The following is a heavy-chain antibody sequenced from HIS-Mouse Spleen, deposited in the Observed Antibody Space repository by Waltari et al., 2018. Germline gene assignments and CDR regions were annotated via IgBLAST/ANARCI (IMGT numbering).Heavy chain of an antibody. D-gene: IGHD6-13*01. V-gene: IGHV4-39*07. Sequence: QLQLQESGTGLVKPSETLSLTCTVSGGPISSSSYYWGGIRQPPGKGLEWIGSIYYSGSTYYNPSLKSRVTISVDTSKNQFSLKLSSVTAADTAVYYCAREIPYSSSWYDWYFDLWGRGTLVTVSS. J-gene: IGHJ2*01. CDR3: AREIPYSSSWYDWYFDL. CDR1: GGPISSSSYY. CDR2: IYYSGST.